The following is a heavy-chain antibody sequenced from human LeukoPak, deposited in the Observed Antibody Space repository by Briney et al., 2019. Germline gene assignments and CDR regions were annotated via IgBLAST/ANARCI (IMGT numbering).Heavy chain of an antibody. V-gene: IGHV4-59*01. CDR2: IYYSGST. CDR1: GGSFSGYY. CDR3: ARRAYDSSGYYHHDDYYFDL. D-gene: IGHD3-22*01. J-gene: IGHJ4*02. Sequence: SETLSLTCAVYGGSFSGYYGSWIRQPPGKGLEWIGYIYYSGSTNYNPSLKSPATISVDTSKNQFSLKLSALTPADTPVYYCARRAYDSSGYYHHDDYYFDLWGQGTLVTVS.